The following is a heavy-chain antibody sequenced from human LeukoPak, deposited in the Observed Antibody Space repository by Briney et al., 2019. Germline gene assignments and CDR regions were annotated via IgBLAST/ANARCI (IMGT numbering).Heavy chain of an antibody. CDR1: GFTFNIYA. Sequence: GGSLRLSCAASGFTFNIYAMSWVRQAPGKGLEWASSISSKSDYTFYAGSVKGRFTISRDNSRNTLYLQMNSLRAEDTAIYYCAKDRPNYYESNGHYYRRDGDCWGQGTLVTVSS. V-gene: IGHV3-23*01. J-gene: IGHJ4*02. D-gene: IGHD3-22*01. CDR2: ISSKSDYT. CDR3: AKDRPNYYESNGHYYRRDGDC.